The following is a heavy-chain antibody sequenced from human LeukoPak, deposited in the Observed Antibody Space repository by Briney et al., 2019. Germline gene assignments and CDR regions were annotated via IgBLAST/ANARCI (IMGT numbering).Heavy chain of an antibody. CDR1: GFTVSSDY. J-gene: IGHJ3*02. D-gene: IGHD6-19*01. V-gene: IGHV3-53*01. CDR2: IYSDAKT. Sequence: GGSLRLSCGASGFTVSSDYMCWVRQAPGKGLEWVSVIYSDAKTNYADSVKGRFTISRDNPKNTLYLQMSSLRAEDTAIYYCAKELTEQWLIDAFDIWGQGTMVTVSS. CDR3: AKELTEQWLIDAFDI.